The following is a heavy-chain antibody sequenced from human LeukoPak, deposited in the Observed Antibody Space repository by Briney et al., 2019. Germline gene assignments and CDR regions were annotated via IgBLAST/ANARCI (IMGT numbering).Heavy chain of an antibody. CDR3: ARDRAATQDWVEFDP. D-gene: IGHD2-15*01. CDR1: GFRPSDYY. Sequence: PGGSLRLSCAVSGFRPSDYYMSWVRQAPGKGLEWVALIRGSGDTFYGDSVKGRFTISRDDSKNTVYLRMNSLRVEDTAVYFCARDRAATQDWVEFDPWGQGTLVTVSS. J-gene: IGHJ5*02. CDR2: IRGSGDT. V-gene: IGHV3-66*01.